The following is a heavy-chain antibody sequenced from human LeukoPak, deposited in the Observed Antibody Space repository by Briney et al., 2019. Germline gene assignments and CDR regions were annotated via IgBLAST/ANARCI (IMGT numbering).Heavy chain of an antibody. CDR3: TREWVSSGYYPSFDY. V-gene: IGHV3-49*04. D-gene: IGHD3-22*01. CDR2: LRSKAYGGTS. CDR1: GFTFGDYA. Sequence: GRSLRLSCTASGFTFGDYAMSWVSQAPGKGLEWVGFLRSKAYGGTSEYAASVKGRFTISRDDSKIIADLQMNILKTDDTSVYYCTREWVSSGYYPSFDYWGQGTLVTVA. J-gene: IGHJ4*02.